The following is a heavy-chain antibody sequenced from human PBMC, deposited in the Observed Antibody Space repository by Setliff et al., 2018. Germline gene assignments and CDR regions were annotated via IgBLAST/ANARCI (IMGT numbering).Heavy chain of an antibody. CDR3: ARDTSSDWAAWFDP. J-gene: IGHJ5*02. Sequence: GSLRLSCAASGFPFSIYSMHWVRQAPGKGLEWIGEISHTGSTNYNPSLKSRVTISINTSKKQFSLMMNSVTAADTGVYFCARDTSSDWAAWFDPWSQGILVTVSS. CDR1: GFPFSIYS. CDR2: ISHTGST. D-gene: IGHD3-22*01. V-gene: IGHV4-34*01.